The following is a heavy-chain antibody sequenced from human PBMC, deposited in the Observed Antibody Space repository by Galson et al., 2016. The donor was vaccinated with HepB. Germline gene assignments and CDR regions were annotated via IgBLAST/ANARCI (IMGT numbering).Heavy chain of an antibody. D-gene: IGHD6-6*01. CDR3: VRGRGSSPSLEFLGWNLDL. CDR1: GFTFSNYW. V-gene: IGHV3-7*01. Sequence: SLRLSCAASGFTFSNYWMSWVRQPPGKGLEWVGNIKRDGSEKYYVDSVKGRFTISRENAKKSLYFQMNNVTAGDTAEYYCVRGRGSSPSLEFLGWNLDLWGRGILVTVSS. CDR2: IKRDGSEK. J-gene: IGHJ2*01.